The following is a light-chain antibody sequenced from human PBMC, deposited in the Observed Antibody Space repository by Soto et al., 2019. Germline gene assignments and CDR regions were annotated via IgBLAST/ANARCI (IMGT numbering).Light chain of an antibody. CDR3: QQYNIWRSIT. Sequence: EILLTQSPATVSLSPWEIATLSCRASQSASSYLAWYQQKPGQTPRVIIYDTSTRAADIPARFSGSGYGTYFTLTISSLQSEDFAVYYCQQYNIWRSITFGPGTRLEIK. CDR1: QSASSY. CDR2: DTS. V-gene: IGKV3-11*01. J-gene: IGKJ5*01.